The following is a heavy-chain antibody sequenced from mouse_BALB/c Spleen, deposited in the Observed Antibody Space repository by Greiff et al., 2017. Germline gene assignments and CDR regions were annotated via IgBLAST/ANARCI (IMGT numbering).Heavy chain of an antibody. CDR3: ARDYYDYDGTYFDY. Sequence: EVQLQQSGPGLVKPSQSLSLTCSVTGYSITSGYYWNWIRQFPGNTLEWMGYISYDGSNNYNPSLKNRISITRDTSKNQFFLKLNSVTTEDTATYYCARDYYDYDGTYFDYWGQGTTLTVSS. J-gene: IGHJ2*01. CDR1: GYSITSGYY. D-gene: IGHD2-4*01. V-gene: IGHV3-6*02. CDR2: ISYDGSN.